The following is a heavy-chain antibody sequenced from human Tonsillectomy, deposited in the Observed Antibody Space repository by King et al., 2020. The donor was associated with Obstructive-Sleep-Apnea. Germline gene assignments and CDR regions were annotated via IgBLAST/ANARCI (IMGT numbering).Heavy chain of an antibody. Sequence: VQLVESGGGVVQPGRSLRLSCAASGFTFSSYGMHWVRQAPGKGLEWVAVIWYDGSNKYYADSVKGRFTISRDNSKNTRYLQMNSLRAEDTAVYYCARDHPYDILTGYYPFDYWGQGTLVTVSS. CDR2: IWYDGSNK. D-gene: IGHD3-9*01. CDR3: ARDHPYDILTGYYPFDY. V-gene: IGHV3-33*01. CDR1: GFTFSSYG. J-gene: IGHJ4*02.